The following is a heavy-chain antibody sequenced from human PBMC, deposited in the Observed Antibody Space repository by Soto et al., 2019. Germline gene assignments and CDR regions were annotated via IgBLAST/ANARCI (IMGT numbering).Heavy chain of an antibody. CDR3: ATGIAARYGYAFDI. J-gene: IGHJ3*02. CDR1: GGSISSGGYY. CDR2: IYYSGST. V-gene: IGHV4-31*03. D-gene: IGHD6-6*01. Sequence: SETLSLSCTVSGGSISSGGYYWSWIRQHPGKGLEWIGYIYYSGSTYYTPSLKSRVTISVDTSKNQFSLKLSSVTAADTAVYYCATGIAARYGYAFDIWGQGTMVTDS.